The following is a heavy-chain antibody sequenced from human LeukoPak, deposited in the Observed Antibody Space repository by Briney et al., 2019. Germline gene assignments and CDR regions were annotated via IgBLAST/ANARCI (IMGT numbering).Heavy chain of an antibody. Sequence: GESLEISFKGSGYRFSSNWIGWVRPRPGKGLEGMGIIYPDDSDTIYSPSFQGQVTISADKSISTAYLQWSSLKASDTAMYYCARHPSDSRYCSGGTCYAPLFDYWGQGTLVTVSS. D-gene: IGHD2-15*01. CDR2: IYPDDSDT. CDR3: ARHPSDSRYCSGGTCYAPLFDY. V-gene: IGHV5-51*01. CDR1: GYRFSSNW. J-gene: IGHJ4*02.